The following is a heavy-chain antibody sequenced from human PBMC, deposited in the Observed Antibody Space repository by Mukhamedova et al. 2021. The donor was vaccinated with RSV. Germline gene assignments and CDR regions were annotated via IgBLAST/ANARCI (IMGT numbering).Heavy chain of an antibody. V-gene: IGHV3-73*01. Sequence: KGKNYATEYGASVKGRFTISRDDSKNTAYPQMNSLETEDTALYYCTSSTMNDYDLFHSWGQGTLVTVSS. D-gene: IGHD4-17*01. J-gene: IGHJ4*02. CDR3: TSSTMNDYDLFHS. CDR2: KGKNYAT.